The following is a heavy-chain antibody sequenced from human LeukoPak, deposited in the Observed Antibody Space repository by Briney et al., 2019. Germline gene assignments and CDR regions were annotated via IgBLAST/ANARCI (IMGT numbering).Heavy chain of an antibody. V-gene: IGHV3-23*01. Sequence: GGSLRLSCAVSGFTFNNYAMSWVRQAPGKGPEWVSSISGSGGSTNYADSVKGRFTISRDNSKNTLYLQMNSLRAEDTAVYYCAKYFRGAATGSVYFDYWGQGTLVTVSS. J-gene: IGHJ4*02. CDR3: AKYFRGAATGSVYFDY. CDR1: GFTFNNYA. CDR2: ISGSGGST. D-gene: IGHD6-13*01.